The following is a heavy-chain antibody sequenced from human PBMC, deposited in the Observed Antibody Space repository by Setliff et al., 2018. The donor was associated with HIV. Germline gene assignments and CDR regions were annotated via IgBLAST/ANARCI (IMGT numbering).Heavy chain of an antibody. J-gene: IGHJ2*01. CDR3: ARDFCSGGSCPNYYWYFDL. D-gene: IGHD2-15*01. Sequence: SETLSLTCAVYGGSFISYYWSWIRQPPGKGLEWIGSIYYSGSTYYNPSLKSRVTIFVDTSKNQFSLRLSSVTAADTAVYYCARDFCSGGSCPNYYWYFDLWGRGTLVTVSS. V-gene: IGHV4-34*01. CDR1: GGSFISYY. CDR2: IYYSGST.